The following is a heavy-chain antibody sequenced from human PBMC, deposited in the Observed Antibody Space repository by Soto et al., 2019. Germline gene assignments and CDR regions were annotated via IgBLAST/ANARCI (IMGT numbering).Heavy chain of an antibody. CDR2: IYSDDDK. V-gene: IGHV2-5*02. CDR3: AQNGYCSGGSCYPI. Sequence: QITLKESGPTLVKPTQTLTLTCTFSGFSLSTSGVGVGWIRQPPGKALEWLALIYSDDDKRYSPSLKSRLTITKYTSKNQLVLKMTNMDPVDTATYYCAQNGYCSGGSCYPIWGQGTMVTVSS. D-gene: IGHD2-15*01. J-gene: IGHJ3*02. CDR1: GFSLSTSGVG.